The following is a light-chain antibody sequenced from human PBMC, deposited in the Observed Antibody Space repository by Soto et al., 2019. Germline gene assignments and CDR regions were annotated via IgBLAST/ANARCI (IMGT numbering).Light chain of an antibody. CDR3: SSYAGSNVV. Sequence: QSALTQPPSASGSPGQSVTISCTGTSSDVGTYNYVSWYQKHPGKAPKLMIYEVSKRPSGVPDRFSGSKSGNTASLTVSGLQTEDEADYYCSSYAGSNVVFGGGTKLNVL. V-gene: IGLV2-8*01. CDR1: SSDVGTYNY. CDR2: EVS. J-gene: IGLJ2*01.